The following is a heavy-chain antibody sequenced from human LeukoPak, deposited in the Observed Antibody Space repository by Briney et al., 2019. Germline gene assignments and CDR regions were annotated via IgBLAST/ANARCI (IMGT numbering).Heavy chain of an antibody. CDR1: GFTFSSYS. J-gene: IGHJ4*02. V-gene: IGHV3-48*01. CDR3: AKKWGKITPESSGYYYDY. D-gene: IGHD3-22*01. CDR2: ISSSSSTI. Sequence: GGSLRLSCAASGFTFSSYSMNWVRQAPGKGLEWVSYISSSSSTIYYADSVKGRFTISRDNSKNTLYLQMNSLRAEDTAVYYCAKKWGKITPESSGYYYDYWGQGTLVTVSS.